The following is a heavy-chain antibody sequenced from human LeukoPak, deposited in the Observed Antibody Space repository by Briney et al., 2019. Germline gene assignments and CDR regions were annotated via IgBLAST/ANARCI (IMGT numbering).Heavy chain of an antibody. J-gene: IGHJ4*02. CDR1: GFTFSGHE. Sequence: PVRSLRLSCAAAGFTFSGHEMNWVRQAPGKGLEWVSYISDSGTTIYYADSVKGRFTISRDNAKNSLYLQMNSLRAEDTALYYCARGENFLSGTYQRAFDNWGQGTLVTVSS. CDR3: ARGENFLSGTYQRAFDN. D-gene: IGHD1-26*01. CDR2: ISDSGTTI. V-gene: IGHV3-48*03.